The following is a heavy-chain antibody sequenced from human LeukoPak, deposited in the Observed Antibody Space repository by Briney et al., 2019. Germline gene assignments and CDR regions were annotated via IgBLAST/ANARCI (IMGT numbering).Heavy chain of an antibody. D-gene: IGHD1-26*01. CDR1: GGTFSSYA. V-gene: IGHV1-69*04. Sequence: SVKVSCKASGGTFSSYAISWVRQAPGQGLEWMGRIIPILGIANYAQKFQGRVTITADKSTSTAYMELSSLRSEDTAVYYCAASTFSSGSYYWFDYWGRGTLVTVSS. CDR3: AASTFSSGSYYWFDY. CDR2: IIPILGIA. J-gene: IGHJ2*01.